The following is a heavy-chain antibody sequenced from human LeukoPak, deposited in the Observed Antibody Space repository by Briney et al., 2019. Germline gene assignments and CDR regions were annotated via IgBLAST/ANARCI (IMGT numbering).Heavy chain of an antibody. J-gene: IGHJ1*01. Sequence: GASVKVSCKASGYTFTSYAMNWVRQAPGQGLEWMGWINTNTGNPTYAQGFAGRFVFSLDTSVSTAYLQISSLKAEDTAVYYCARRNSPFFWSGYDTGAEYFQHWGQGTLVTVSS. V-gene: IGHV7-4-1*02. D-gene: IGHD3-3*01. CDR1: GYTFTSYA. CDR2: INTNTGNP. CDR3: ARRNSPFFWSGYDTGAEYFQH.